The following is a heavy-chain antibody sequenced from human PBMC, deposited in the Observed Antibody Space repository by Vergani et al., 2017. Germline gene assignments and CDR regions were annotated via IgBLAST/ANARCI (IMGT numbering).Heavy chain of an antibody. V-gene: IGHV3-30*02. Sequence: QVQLVETGGGVVQPGGSLRLYCATSGFSFNTYGAHWVGQAPGKGLEWVAFIGYDGRIKYNVDSVKGRFTISRDTSKKTLSLQMRSLRADGTAVYYCAKDGRENSDYGYFDYWGQGTLVTVSS. CDR3: AKDGRENSDYGYFDY. CDR2: IGYDGRIK. D-gene: IGHD4-17*01. J-gene: IGHJ4*02. CDR1: GFSFNTYG.